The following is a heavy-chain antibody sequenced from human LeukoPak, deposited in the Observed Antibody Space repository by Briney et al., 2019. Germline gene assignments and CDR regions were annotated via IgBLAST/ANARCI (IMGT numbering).Heavy chain of an antibody. CDR1: GYTFTSYY. CDR2: INPSGGST. CDR3: ARANDYYGSGSYYTDLSFDY. Sequence: GASVKVSCKASGYTFTSYYMHWVRQAPGQGLEWIGIINPSGGSTSYAQKFQGRVTMTRDTSTSTVYMELSSLRSEDTAVYYCARANDYYGSGSYYTDLSFDYWGQGTLVTVSS. V-gene: IGHV1-46*01. J-gene: IGHJ4*02. D-gene: IGHD3-10*01.